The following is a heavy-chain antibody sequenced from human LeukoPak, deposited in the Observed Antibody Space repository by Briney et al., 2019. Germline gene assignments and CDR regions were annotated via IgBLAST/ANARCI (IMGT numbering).Heavy chain of an antibody. J-gene: IGHJ5*02. V-gene: IGHV4-34*01. CDR1: GGSFSGYY. CDR3: AAYSSSWFGWNWFDP. D-gene: IGHD6-13*01. CDR2: INHSGST. Sequence: SETLSLTCAVYGGSFSGYYWSWIRQPPGKGLEWIGEINHSGSTNYNPSLKSRVTISVDTSKNQFSLKLSSVTAADTAVYYCAAYSSSWFGWNWFDPWGQGTLVTVSS.